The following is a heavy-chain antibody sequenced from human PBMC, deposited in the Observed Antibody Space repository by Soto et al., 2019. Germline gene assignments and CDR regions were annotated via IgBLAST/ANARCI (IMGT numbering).Heavy chain of an antibody. J-gene: IGHJ4*02. CDR1: GFTVSSNY. CDR3: VVTVTTSYYFDY. Sequence: PGGSLRLSCAASGFTVSSNYMSWVRQAPGKGLEWVSVIYSGGSTYYADSVKGRFTISRDNSKNTLYLQMNSLRAEDTAVYYCVVTVTTSYYFDYWGQGTLVTVSS. D-gene: IGHD4-17*01. CDR2: IYSGGST. V-gene: IGHV3-53*01.